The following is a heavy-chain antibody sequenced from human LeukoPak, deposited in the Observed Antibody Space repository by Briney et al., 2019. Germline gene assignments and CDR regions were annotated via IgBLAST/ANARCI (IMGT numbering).Heavy chain of an antibody. J-gene: IGHJ6*03. D-gene: IGHD3-3*01. CDR2: IKQDGSEK. CDR1: GFTFSSYW. CDR3: ARDTSIYVFWSGYYPYSYYYMDV. Sequence: GGSLRLSCAASGFTFSSYWMSWVRQAPGKGLEWVANIKQDGSEKYYVDSVKGRFTISRDNAKNSLYLQMNSLRAEDTAVYYWARDTSIYVFWSGYYPYSYYYMDVWGKGPRVTVPS. V-gene: IGHV3-7*01.